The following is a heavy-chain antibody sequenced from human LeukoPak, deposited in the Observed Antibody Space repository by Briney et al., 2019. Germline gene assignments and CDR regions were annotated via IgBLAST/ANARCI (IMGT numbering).Heavy chain of an antibody. D-gene: IGHD5-12*01. CDR1: GFVFSTYW. V-gene: IGHV3-7*03. CDR2: IKQDGSEK. J-gene: IGHJ4*02. Sequence: GGSLRLSCAASGFVFSTYWMSWVRQAPGKGLEWVANIKQDGSEKYYVDSVKGRFTISRDNAKNSLYLQMNSLRAEDTAVYYCARDGMATINSWGQGTVVTVSS. CDR3: ARDGMATINS.